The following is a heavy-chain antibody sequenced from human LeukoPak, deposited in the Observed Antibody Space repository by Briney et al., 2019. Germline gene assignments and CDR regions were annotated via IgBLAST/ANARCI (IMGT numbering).Heavy chain of an antibody. CDR3: ARIRLHFDY. V-gene: IGHV4-39*01. D-gene: IGHD5-12*01. Sequence: SETLSLTCTVSGGSISSSSYYWGWIRQPPGKGLEWIGSIYYSGSTYYNTSLKSRVTISVDTAKNQFSLKLRSVTAADTAVYYCARIRLHFDYWGQGTLVTVSS. J-gene: IGHJ4*02. CDR2: IYYSGST. CDR1: GGSISSSSYY.